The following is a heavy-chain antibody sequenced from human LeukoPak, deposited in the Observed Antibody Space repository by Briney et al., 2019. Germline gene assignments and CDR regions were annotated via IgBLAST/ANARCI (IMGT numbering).Heavy chain of an antibody. CDR2: INHSGST. D-gene: IGHD3-3*01. Sequence: PSETLSLTCAVFGGSFSGYYWSWIRQPPGKGLEWIGEINHSGSTNYNPSLKSRVTISVDTSKNQFSLKLSSVTAADTAVYYCARGTSTGFLEWSYDFDYWGQGTLVTVSS. CDR3: ARGTSTGFLEWSYDFDY. V-gene: IGHV4-34*01. CDR1: GGSFSGYY. J-gene: IGHJ4*02.